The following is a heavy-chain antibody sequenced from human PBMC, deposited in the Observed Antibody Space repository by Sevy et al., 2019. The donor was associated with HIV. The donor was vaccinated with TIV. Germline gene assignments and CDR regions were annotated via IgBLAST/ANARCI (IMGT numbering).Heavy chain of an antibody. J-gene: IGHJ3*02. D-gene: IGHD4-17*01. CDR2: IYPGDSET. V-gene: IGHV5-51*01. CDR3: ARPTGLEVGIDFGTLDI. Sequence: GESLKISCKGSGYSFTAYWIDWVRQVPGKGLEWMGTIYPGDSETRYSPSVQGQVTISADKSRTTAYLQWSSLKASDTAVYYCARPTGLEVGIDFGTLDIWGQGTMVT. CDR1: GYSFTAYW.